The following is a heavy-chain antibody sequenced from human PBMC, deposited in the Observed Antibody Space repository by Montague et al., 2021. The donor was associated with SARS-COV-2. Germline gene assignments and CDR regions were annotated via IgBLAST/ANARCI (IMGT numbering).Heavy chain of an antibody. V-gene: IGHV2-70*01. Sequence: PALVKPTQTLTLTCTFSGFSLSTSGMCVSWIRQPPGKALEWLTLIDWDDDKYYSTSLKTRLIISKDTSKNQVVLTMTNMDPVDTATYYCARNYGTTVVTRAFDYWGQGTLVTVSS. CDR3: ARNYGTTVVTRAFDY. CDR2: IDWDDDK. CDR1: GFSLSTSGMC. J-gene: IGHJ4*02. D-gene: IGHD4-23*01.